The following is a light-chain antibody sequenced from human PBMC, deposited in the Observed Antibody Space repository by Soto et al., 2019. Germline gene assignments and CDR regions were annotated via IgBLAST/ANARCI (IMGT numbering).Light chain of an antibody. CDR2: DSN. CDR3: GTWDCSLTVVV. V-gene: IGLV1-51*01. CDR1: SSNIGNNH. Sequence: QSVLTQPPSVSAAPGQKVTISCSGSSSNIGNNHVSWYQQVPGTAPKVLIYDSNKRPSEIPGRFSGSKSGTSATLDITGLQTGDEATYYCGTWDCSLTVVVFGGGTKLTVL. J-gene: IGLJ2*01.